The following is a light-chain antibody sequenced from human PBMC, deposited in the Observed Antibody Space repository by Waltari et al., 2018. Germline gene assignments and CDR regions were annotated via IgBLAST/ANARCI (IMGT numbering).Light chain of an antibody. CDR2: GAS. J-gene: IGKJ4*01. Sequence: EIVMTQSPATLSLSPGERATLSCRASQSVSSSLAWYQQKHGQALRLLIYGASSRATGIPDRFSGSGSGTEFTLTISSLEPEDVAVYYCQQNSNWPLTFGGGTKVEIK. V-gene: IGKV3D-15*01. CDR3: QQNSNWPLT. CDR1: QSVSSS.